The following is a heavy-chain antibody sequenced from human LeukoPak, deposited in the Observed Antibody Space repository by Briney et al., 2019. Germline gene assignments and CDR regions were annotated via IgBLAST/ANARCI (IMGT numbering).Heavy chain of an antibody. CDR2: IRYDGRNK. CDR3: AKEIWPTVTTPGHTHFDY. D-gene: IGHD4-17*01. CDR1: GITFNTYG. Sequence: PGGSLRLSCTVSGITFNTYGMHWVRQAPDKGLEWVAFIRYDGRNKYYADSVKGRFTISRDNSKNTLCLQMNSLRAEDTAVYYCAKEIWPTVTTPGHTHFDYWGQGTLVTVSS. V-gene: IGHV3-30*02. J-gene: IGHJ4*02.